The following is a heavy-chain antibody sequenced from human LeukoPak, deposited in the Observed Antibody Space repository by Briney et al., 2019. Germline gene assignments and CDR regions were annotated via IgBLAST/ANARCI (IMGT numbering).Heavy chain of an antibody. CDR2: INSDGSST. J-gene: IGHJ4*02. CDR3: ARVTSLTGTIFDS. V-gene: IGHV3-74*01. Sequence: GGSLRLSCAASGFTFSSCWMHWVHHDPGKGLVWVARINSDGSSTSYADSVKGRFTISRDNAKNTLYIQMSSLRVEDTAVYYCARVTSLTGTIFDSWGQGTLVTVSS. CDR1: GFTFSSCW. D-gene: IGHD1-7*01.